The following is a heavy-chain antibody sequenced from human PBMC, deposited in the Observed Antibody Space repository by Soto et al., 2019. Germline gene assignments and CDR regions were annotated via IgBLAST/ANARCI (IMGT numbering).Heavy chain of an antibody. D-gene: IGHD2-2*01. CDR1: GGTFSSYA. J-gene: IGHJ6*02. V-gene: IGHV1-69*13. CDR2: IIPIFGTA. Sequence: GASVKVSCKAPGGTFSSYAISWVRQAPGQGLEWMGGIIPIFGTANYAQKFQGRVTITADESTSTAYMELSSLRSEDTAVYYCVGYCSSTSCQKWTYGMDVWGQGTTVTVSS. CDR3: VGYCSSTSCQKWTYGMDV.